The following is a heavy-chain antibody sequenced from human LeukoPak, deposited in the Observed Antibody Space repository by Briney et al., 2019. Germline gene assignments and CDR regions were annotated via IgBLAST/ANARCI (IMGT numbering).Heavy chain of an antibody. CDR2: ISAYNGNT. CDR3: ARDRYDSYGSKPLSYFDY. J-gene: IGHJ4*02. CDR1: GYTFTSYG. V-gene: IGHV1-18*01. Sequence: GASVKVSCKASGYTFTSYGISWVRQAPGQGLEWMGWISAYNGNTNYAQKLQGRVTMTTDTSTSTAYMELRSLRSDDTAVYYCARDRYDSYGSKPLSYFDYWGQGTLVTVSS. D-gene: IGHD5-18*01.